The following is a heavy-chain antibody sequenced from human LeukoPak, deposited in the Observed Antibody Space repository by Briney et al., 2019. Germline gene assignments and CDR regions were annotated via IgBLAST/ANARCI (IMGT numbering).Heavy chain of an antibody. CDR3: ARDPFWSGYYYYYMDV. CDR1: GGSLSGYY. CDR2: INHSGST. V-gene: IGHV4-34*01. D-gene: IGHD3-3*01. J-gene: IGHJ6*03. Sequence: SETLSLTCAVYGGSLSGYYWSWFRQPPGKGLEWIGEINHSGSTNYNPSLKSRVTMSVDTSKNQFSLKLSSVTAADTAVYYCARDPFWSGYYYYYMDVWGKGTTVTVSS.